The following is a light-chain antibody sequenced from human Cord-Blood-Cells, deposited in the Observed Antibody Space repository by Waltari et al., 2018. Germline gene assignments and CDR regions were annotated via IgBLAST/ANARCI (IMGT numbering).Light chain of an antibody. J-gene: IGLJ2*01. CDR2: GKN. CDR3: NSRDSSGNHVV. Sequence: SSELTQDPAVSVALGQTVRITCQGDSLRSYYASWYQQKPGLAPVLVIYGKNNRPSGIPDRFSGSSSGNTASLTITGAQAEDGADYYCNSRDSSGNHVVFGGGTKLTVL. CDR1: SLRSYY. V-gene: IGLV3-19*01.